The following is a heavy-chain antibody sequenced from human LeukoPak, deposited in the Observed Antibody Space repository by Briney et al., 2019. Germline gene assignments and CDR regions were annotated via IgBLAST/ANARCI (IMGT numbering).Heavy chain of an antibody. J-gene: IGHJ5*02. CDR3: TTLGTS. CDR1: GFTFSNAY. Sequence: RSGGSLRLSCAASGFTFSNAYMNWVRQAPGKGREWVGHIKSKTDGGTTDYAAPVKGRFTISRDDSKNTLYLQMSSMKIEDTAVYYCTTLGTSWGQGTLVTVSS. CDR2: IKSKTDGGTT. V-gene: IGHV3-15*05.